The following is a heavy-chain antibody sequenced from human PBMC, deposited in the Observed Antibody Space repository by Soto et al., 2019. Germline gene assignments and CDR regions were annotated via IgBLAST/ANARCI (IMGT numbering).Heavy chain of an antibody. CDR2: ISGGGDGT. CDR1: GFTFDNYA. V-gene: IGHV3-23*01. Sequence: EVQLLESGGGLVQPGGSLRLSCAASGFTFDNYAMIWVRQAPGKGLEWVSTISGGGDGTYYADSVRGRFTISRENSRSTVYLQMNSLRAEDTAVYYCAKKGLGSLATYCSTGDCHYAFDIWGQGTMVTVSS. CDR3: AKKGLGSLATYCSTGDCHYAFDI. D-gene: IGHD2-15*01. J-gene: IGHJ3*02.